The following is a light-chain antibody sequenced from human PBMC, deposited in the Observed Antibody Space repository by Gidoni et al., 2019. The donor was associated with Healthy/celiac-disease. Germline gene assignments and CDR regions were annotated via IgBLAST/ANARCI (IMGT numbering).Light chain of an antibody. V-gene: IGKV3-20*01. CDR1: QSVSSCY. J-gene: IGKJ4*01. Sequence: EIVLTQFPGTLSLSPGERATLPCRASQSVSSCYLAWYQQKPGQAPRLLIYGASSRATGIPDRFSGSGSGTDFTLTISRLEPEEFAVYYCQQYGSSPLTFGGGTKVELK. CDR3: QQYGSSPLT. CDR2: GAS.